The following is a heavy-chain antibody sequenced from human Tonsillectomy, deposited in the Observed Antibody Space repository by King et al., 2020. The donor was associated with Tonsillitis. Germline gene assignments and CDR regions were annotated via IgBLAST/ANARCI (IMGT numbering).Heavy chain of an antibody. CDR3: ARDTYESSGYYYFDY. D-gene: IGHD3-22*01. Sequence: QLVQSGAEVKKPGASVKGSCTTSGYTFTSYSIHWGRQAPRQRLVWRGIINHKGASTSSTQKFQGSVTMTRDTSTSTVYMELSSLRSEDTAVYYCARDTYESSGYYYFDYWGQGTLVTVSS. CDR2: INHKGAST. J-gene: IGHJ4*02. CDR1: GYTFTSYS. V-gene: IGHV1-46*03.